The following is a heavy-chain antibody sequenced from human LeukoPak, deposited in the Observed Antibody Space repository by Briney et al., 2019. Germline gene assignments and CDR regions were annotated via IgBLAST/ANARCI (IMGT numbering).Heavy chain of an antibody. CDR2: ISSSSTYI. J-gene: IGHJ5*02. CDR3: VRDSIAAPSLPIPHMT. D-gene: IGHD6-13*01. CDR1: GFTFSSYG. V-gene: IGHV3-21*01. Sequence: PGGSLRLSCAASGFTFSSYGMNWVRQAPGKGLEWVSSISSSSTYIYYADSVKGRFTISRDNARNSLYLQMNGLRAEDTAVYYCVRDSIAAPSLPIPHMTWGQGTLVTVSS.